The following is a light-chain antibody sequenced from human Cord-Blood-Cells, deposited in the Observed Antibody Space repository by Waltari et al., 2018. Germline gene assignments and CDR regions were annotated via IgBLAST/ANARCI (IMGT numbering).Light chain of an antibody. J-gene: IGKJ1*01. Sequence: EIVLTQSPGTLSLSPGERATLSCRASQSVSSSYLAWYQQKPGQAPRLLIYGASRRATGIPDSFSGSGSGTDFTLTISRLEPEDFAVYYCQQYGSSFGQGTKVEIK. CDR2: GAS. CDR1: QSVSSSY. CDR3: QQYGSS. V-gene: IGKV3-20*01.